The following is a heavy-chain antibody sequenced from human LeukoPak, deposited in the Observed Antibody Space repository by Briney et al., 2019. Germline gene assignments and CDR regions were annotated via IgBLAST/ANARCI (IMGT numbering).Heavy chain of an antibody. Sequence: GGSLRLSCAASGFTFSGYAMSWVRQAPGKGLEWVSYISSSGSTIYYADSVKGRFTISRDNSKNTLYLQMNSLRAEDTAVYYCAKESNYGGNTPAEWYFDLWGRGTLVTVSS. CDR2: ISSSGSTI. CDR1: GFTFSGYA. D-gene: IGHD4-23*01. CDR3: AKESNYGGNTPAEWYFDL. V-gene: IGHV3-48*01. J-gene: IGHJ2*01.